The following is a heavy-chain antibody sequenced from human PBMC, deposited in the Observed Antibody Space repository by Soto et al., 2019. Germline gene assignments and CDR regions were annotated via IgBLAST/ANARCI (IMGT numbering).Heavy chain of an antibody. CDR2: INAGNGNT. CDR1: GYTFTSYA. Sequence: GSVKVSCKASGYTFTSYAMHWVRQAPGQRLEWMGWINAGNGNTKYSQKFQGRVTITRDTSASTAYMELSSLRSEDTAVYYCAFTGIAAAGTQDWFDPWGQGTLVTVS. J-gene: IGHJ5*02. CDR3: AFTGIAAAGTQDWFDP. D-gene: IGHD6-13*01. V-gene: IGHV1-3*01.